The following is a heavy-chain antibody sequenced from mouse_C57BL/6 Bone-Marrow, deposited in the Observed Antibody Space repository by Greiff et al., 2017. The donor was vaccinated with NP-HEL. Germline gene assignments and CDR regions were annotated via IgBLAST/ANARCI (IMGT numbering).Heavy chain of an antibody. V-gene: IGHV14-4*01. CDR1: GFNIKDDY. D-gene: IGHD1-1*01. Sequence: EVHLVESGAELVRPGASVKLSCTASGFNIKDDYMHWVKQRPEQGLEWIGWIDPENGDTEYASKFQGKATITADTSSNTAYLQLSSLTSEDTAVYYCTSYYGSGYFDYGGQGTTLTVSS. CDR3: TSYYGSGYFDY. J-gene: IGHJ2*01. CDR2: IDPENGDT.